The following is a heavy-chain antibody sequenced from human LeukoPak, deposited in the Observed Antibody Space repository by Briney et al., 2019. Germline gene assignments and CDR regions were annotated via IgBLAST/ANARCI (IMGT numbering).Heavy chain of an antibody. V-gene: IGHV4-34*01. Sequence: SETLSLTCAVYGGSFSGYYWSWIRQPPGKGLEWIGEINHSGSTNYNPSLKSRVTISVDTSKNQFSLKLSSVTAADTAVYYCARLYSGYGRWCQGTLVTVSS. J-gene: IGHJ4*02. CDR3: ARLYSGYGR. D-gene: IGHD5-12*01. CDR2: INHSGST. CDR1: GGSFSGYY.